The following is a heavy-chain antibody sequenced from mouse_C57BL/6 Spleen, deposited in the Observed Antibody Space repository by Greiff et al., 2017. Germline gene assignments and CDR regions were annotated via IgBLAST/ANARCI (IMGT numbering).Heavy chain of an antibody. V-gene: IGHV1-64*01. J-gene: IGHJ4*01. CDR2: IHPNSGST. D-gene: IGHD2-1*01. CDR3: ARNGNPPLGDAMDY. Sequence: QVQLQQPGAELVKPGASVKLSCKASGYTFTSYWMHWVKQRPGQGLEWIGMIHPNSGSTNYNEKFKSKATLTVDKSSSTAYMQLSSLTSEDSAVYYCARNGNPPLGDAMDYWGQGTSVTVSS. CDR1: GYTFTSYW.